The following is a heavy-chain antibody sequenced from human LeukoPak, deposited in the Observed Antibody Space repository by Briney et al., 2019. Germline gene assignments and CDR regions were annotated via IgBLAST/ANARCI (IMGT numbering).Heavy chain of an antibody. Sequence: PGGSLRLSCAASGFTSSDYYMSWIRQAPGKGLEWVSYISSSGCTIYYADSVKGRFTISRDNAKNSLYLQMNSLRAEDTAVYYCARYQGSVTVVTPSPLDYWGQGTLVTVSS. J-gene: IGHJ4*02. V-gene: IGHV3-11*01. CDR1: GFTSSDYY. CDR3: ARYQGSVTVVTPSPLDY. CDR2: ISSSGCTI. D-gene: IGHD4-23*01.